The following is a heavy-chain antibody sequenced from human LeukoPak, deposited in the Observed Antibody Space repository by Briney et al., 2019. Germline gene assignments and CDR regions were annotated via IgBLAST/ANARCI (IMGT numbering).Heavy chain of an antibody. CDR3: ARSHSSDPKGYCDF. CDR1: RGSLTSGTYY. D-gene: IGHD3-22*01. Sequence: SETLSLTCTVSRGSLTSGTYYWGWIRQPPGKGLAWIGSIYYSCSTYYKPSLPRRVSISIDTSKNHLSLKLPSLTAAGTAVYFCARSHSSDPKGYCDFWGQGTLVTVSS. J-gene: IGHJ4*02. CDR2: IYYSCST. V-gene: IGHV4-39*02.